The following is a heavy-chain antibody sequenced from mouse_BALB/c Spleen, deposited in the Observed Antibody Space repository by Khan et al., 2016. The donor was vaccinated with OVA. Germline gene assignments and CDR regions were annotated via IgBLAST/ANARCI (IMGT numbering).Heavy chain of an antibody. J-gene: IGHJ3*01. Sequence: QIQLVQSGAELAKPGASVKMSCKASGYTFTNYWMNWVKQRPGQGLEWIGYINPSTGYTEYNQKFKDKATLTADKSSSTACMQLSSLTSEDSAVYYCARGGYGSFAYWGQGTLVTVSA. V-gene: IGHV1-7*01. D-gene: IGHD2-2*01. CDR1: GYTFTNYW. CDR3: ARGGYGSFAY. CDR2: INPSTGYT.